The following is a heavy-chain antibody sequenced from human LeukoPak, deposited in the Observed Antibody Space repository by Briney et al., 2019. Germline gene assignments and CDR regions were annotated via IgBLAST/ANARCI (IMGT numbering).Heavy chain of an antibody. CDR1: GGSISSSSYS. D-gene: IGHD5-24*01. Sequence: SETLSLTCTVSGGSISSSSYSWGWIRQPPGEGLEWIGSIYYSGSTYYNPSLKSRVTISVDTSKNQFSLKLSSVTAADTAVYYCARSIGMVTISYYFDYWGQGTLVTVSS. V-gene: IGHV4-39*01. J-gene: IGHJ4*02. CDR3: ARSIGMVTISYYFDY. CDR2: IYYSGST.